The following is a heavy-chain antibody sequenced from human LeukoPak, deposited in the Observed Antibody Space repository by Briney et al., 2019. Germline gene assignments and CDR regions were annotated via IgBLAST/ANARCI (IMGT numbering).Heavy chain of an antibody. J-gene: IGHJ5*02. D-gene: IGHD2-8*02. CDR1: GYSFDSHW. V-gene: IGHV5-51*01. CDR2: IYPGDSDI. CDR3: VRPAGTGRWFDP. Sequence: GESLKIPGQGFGYSFDSHWIDWVRQMPGKGLEWMGIIYPGDSDIRYGPSFEGQVTISADTSITTAYLEWSSLKASDTAIYYCVRPAGTGRWFDPWGQGTLVTVSS.